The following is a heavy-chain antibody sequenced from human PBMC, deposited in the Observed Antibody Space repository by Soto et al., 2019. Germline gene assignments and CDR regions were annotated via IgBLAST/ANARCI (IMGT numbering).Heavy chain of an antibody. V-gene: IGHV5-51*01. CDR2: IYPGDSRT. CDR3: ARSYSSSWLFGMDV. D-gene: IGHD6-13*01. J-gene: IGHJ6*02. Sequence: PGESLKISCEDSGHSFTTYWIAWVRQMPGKGLEWMGIIYPGDSRTTYSPSFQGQVTISADKSISTAYLQWSSLKASDTAMYYCARSYSSSWLFGMDVWGQGTPVTVSS. CDR1: GHSFTTYW.